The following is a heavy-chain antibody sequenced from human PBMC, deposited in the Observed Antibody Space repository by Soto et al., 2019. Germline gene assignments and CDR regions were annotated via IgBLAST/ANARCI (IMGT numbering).Heavy chain of an antibody. D-gene: IGHD3-16*01. V-gene: IGHV3-48*02. Sequence: EVQLVESGGGLVQPGGSLRLSCAASGFSFGGYNMNWVRQAPGKGLEWVSHITSGLTTHYADFVQGRFTISRDNAKNSLYLEMNDLRDEHTAVYYCARDTSHGVTIGGLDSWGQGTLVTVSS. CDR3: ARDTSHGVTIGGLDS. CDR1: GFSFGGYN. J-gene: IGHJ4*02. CDR2: ITSGLTT.